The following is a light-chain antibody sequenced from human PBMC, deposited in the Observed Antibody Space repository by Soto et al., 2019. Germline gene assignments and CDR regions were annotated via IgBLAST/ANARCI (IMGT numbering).Light chain of an antibody. J-gene: IGKJ2*01. CDR3: QQYYSYPYT. V-gene: IGKV1-8*01. Sequence: AIRMTQSPSSFSASTGDRVTITCRARQGISSYLAWYQQKPGKAPKLLIYAASTLQSGVPSRFSGSGSGTDFTLTISCLQSEDFETYYCQQYYSYPYTFGQGTKLQIK. CDR1: QGISSY. CDR2: AAS.